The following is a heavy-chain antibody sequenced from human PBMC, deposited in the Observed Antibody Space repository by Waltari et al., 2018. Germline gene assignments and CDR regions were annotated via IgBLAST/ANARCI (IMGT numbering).Heavy chain of an antibody. D-gene: IGHD3-16*01. V-gene: IGHV3-23*01. Sequence: EVQLLESGGGLVQPGGSLRLSCTASGLSFSTYGMTWVRQAPGKGLEWVSSISPNSISTYYADSVKGRFTISRDNSKSTVILQLNSLRVEDTAIYYCAKGQGGRRWYFDYWGQGSQVTVSS. CDR3: AKGQGGRRWYFDY. CDR1: GLSFSTYG. J-gene: IGHJ4*02. CDR2: ISPNSIST.